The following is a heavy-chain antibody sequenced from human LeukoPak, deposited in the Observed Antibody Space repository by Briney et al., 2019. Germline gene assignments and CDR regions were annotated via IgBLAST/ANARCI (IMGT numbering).Heavy chain of an antibody. V-gene: IGHV3-7*01. CDR2: IKQDGSEK. CDR1: GFSLSNYW. D-gene: IGHD7-27*01. CDR3: ARGVWAPFDS. Sequence: PGGSLRLSCAASGFSLSNYWMNWVRQAPGKGPEWVANIKQDGSEKNYVDSVKGRFSISRDNAKNSLILQMNSLRDEDTAVYYCARGVWAPFDSWGQGTLVSVSS. J-gene: IGHJ4*02.